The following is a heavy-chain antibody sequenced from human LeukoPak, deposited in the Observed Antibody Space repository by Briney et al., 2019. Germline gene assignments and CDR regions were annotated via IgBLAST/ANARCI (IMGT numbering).Heavy chain of an antibody. CDR2: INHSGST. CDR1: GGSFSGYY. Sequence: PSETLSLTCAVYGGSFSGYYWSWIRQPPGKGLEWIGEINHSGSTNYNPSLKSRVTISVDTSKNQFSLKLSSVTAADTAVYYCARDRGGYDFWSGYYPNNWFDPWGQGTLVTVSS. D-gene: IGHD3-3*01. J-gene: IGHJ5*02. CDR3: ARDRGGYDFWSGYYPNNWFDP. V-gene: IGHV4-34*01.